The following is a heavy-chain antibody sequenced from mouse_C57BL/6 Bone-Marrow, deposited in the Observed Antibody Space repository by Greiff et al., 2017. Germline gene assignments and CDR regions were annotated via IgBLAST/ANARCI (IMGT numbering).Heavy chain of an antibody. CDR3: ARPFITTVVATPCWYFVV. V-gene: IGHV1-50*01. Sequence: QVQLQQPGAELVKPGASVKLSCKASGYTFTSYWMQWVKQRPGQGLEWIGEIDPSDSYTNYNQKFKGKATLTVDTSSSTAYMQLSSLTSEDSAVYYCARPFITTVVATPCWYFVVWGTGTTVTVSS. J-gene: IGHJ1*03. CDR2: IDPSDSYT. CDR1: GYTFTSYW. D-gene: IGHD1-1*01.